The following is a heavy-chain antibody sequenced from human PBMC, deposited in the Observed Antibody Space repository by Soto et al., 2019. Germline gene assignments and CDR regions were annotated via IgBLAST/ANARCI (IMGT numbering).Heavy chain of an antibody. Sequence: QVQLQELGPGLVQPSGTLSLTCVVSSGSISSYNWWSWVRQPPGKGLEWIGETSLGGTTHYNPSLNSRVTISVDKSKNQFSLRLTSVAAADTAVYYCARHGGYFFDSWGQGTLVTVSS. CDR1: SGSISSYNW. J-gene: IGHJ4*02. D-gene: IGHD2-21*02. CDR2: TSLGGTT. V-gene: IGHV4-4*02. CDR3: ARHGGYFFDS.